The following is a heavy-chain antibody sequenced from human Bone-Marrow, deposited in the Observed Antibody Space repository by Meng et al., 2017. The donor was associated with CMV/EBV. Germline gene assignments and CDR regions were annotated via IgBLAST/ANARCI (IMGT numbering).Heavy chain of an antibody. V-gene: IGHV3-23*01. Sequence: YWPASGFPFNNYAMSWAGQAPGKGLGWRSGISGSGTSTYYADSVKGHFTISRDNSKNPLYLQMTSLIAEDTAIYYCAKGKDYGDYFHWGQGTLVTVSS. D-gene: IGHD4-17*01. CDR3: AKGKDYGDYFH. CDR2: ISGSGTST. CDR1: GFPFNNYA. J-gene: IGHJ4*02.